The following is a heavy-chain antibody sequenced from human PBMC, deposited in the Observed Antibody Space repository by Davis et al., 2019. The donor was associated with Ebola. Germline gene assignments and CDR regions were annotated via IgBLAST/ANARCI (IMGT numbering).Heavy chain of an antibody. J-gene: IGHJ4*02. CDR2: INPSGGST. D-gene: IGHD1-26*01. Sequence: ASVKVSCKASGYTFTSYYMHWVRQAPGQGLEWMGIINPSGGSTSYAQKFQGRVTMTTDTSTTTVFMELTNLRSEDTAVYWCARGEGAPDFWGQGTLVTVSS. CDR1: GYTFTSYY. V-gene: IGHV1-46*01. CDR3: ARGEGAPDF.